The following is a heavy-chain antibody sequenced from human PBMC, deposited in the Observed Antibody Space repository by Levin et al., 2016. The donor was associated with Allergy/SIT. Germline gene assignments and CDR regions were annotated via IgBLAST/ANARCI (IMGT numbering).Heavy chain of an antibody. CDR3: ARYREMANDY. Sequence: VRQAPGKGLEWVAVIWYDGSNKYYADSVKGRFTISRDNSKNTLYLQMNSLKAEDTAVYYCARYREMANDYWGQGTLVTVSS. D-gene: IGHD5-24*01. CDR2: IWYDGSNK. V-gene: IGHV3-33*01. J-gene: IGHJ4*02.